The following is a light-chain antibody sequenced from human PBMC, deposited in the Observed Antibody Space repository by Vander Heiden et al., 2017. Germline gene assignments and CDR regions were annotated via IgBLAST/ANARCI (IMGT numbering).Light chain of an antibody. CDR2: GAS. CDR3: QQYNNGPPSLV. J-gene: IGKJ4*01. CDR1: QSVSSN. Sequence: EIVMTQSPATLSVSPGERATLSCRASQSVSSNLAWYQQKPGQAPRLLIYGASTRATGIPARSSGSGSGTEFTLTISSLQSEDFAVYYCQQYNNGPPSLVFGGGTKVEIK. V-gene: IGKV3-15*01.